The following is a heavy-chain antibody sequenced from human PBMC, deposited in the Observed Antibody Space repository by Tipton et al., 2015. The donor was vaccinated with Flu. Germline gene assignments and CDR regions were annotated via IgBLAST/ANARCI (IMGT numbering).Heavy chain of an antibody. CDR1: GGSISSSNW. V-gene: IGHV4-4*02. Sequence: GSLRLSCAVSGGSISSSNWWSWVRQPPRKGLEWIGEIYHSGSTNYNPSLKSRVTISVDKSKNQFSLKLSSVTAADTAVYYCARDRRARTAAGGVDWGQGTLVTVSS. D-gene: IGHD4-23*01. CDR2: IYHSGST. J-gene: IGHJ4*02. CDR3: ARDRRARTAAGGVD.